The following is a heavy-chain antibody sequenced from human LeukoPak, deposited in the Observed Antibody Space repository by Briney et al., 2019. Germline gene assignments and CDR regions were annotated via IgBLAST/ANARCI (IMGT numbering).Heavy chain of an antibody. CDR1: GFTFSSYS. J-gene: IGHJ3*02. CDR2: ISNSSSYI. CDR3: VRVYRSGGGDHDVFDI. V-gene: IGHV3-21*01. Sequence: GGSLRLPCAASGFTFSSYSMNWVRQAPGKGLEWVSSISNSSSYIYYADSVKGRFTISRDNAKNSLYLQMNSLRADDTAVYYCVRVYRSGGGDHDVFDIWGEGTMVTVSS. D-gene: IGHD6-19*01.